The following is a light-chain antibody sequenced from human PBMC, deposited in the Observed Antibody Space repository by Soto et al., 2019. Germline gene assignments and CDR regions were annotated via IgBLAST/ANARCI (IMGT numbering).Light chain of an antibody. CDR1: SSDVGGYNY. V-gene: IGLV2-11*01. Sequence: QSVLTQPRSVSGSPGQSVTISCTRSSSDVGGYNYVSWYQQHPGKAPKLMIYDVSKRPSGVPDRFSGSKSDNTASLTISGLQAEDEADYYCCSYAGSYTYVFGTGTKVTVL. CDR3: CSYAGSYTYV. J-gene: IGLJ1*01. CDR2: DVS.